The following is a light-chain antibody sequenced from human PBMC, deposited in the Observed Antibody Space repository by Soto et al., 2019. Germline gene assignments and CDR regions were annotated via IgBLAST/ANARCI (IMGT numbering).Light chain of an antibody. V-gene: IGLV1-44*01. Sequence: QSVLTQPPSASGTPGQRVTISCSGSSSNIGSNSVNWYQQLSGTAPKLLIYSDNQRPSGVPSRFSGSKSGTSASLAISGLQSEDEADYYCAAWDDSLIGSVVFGGGTKVTVL. J-gene: IGLJ2*01. CDR1: SSNIGSNS. CDR3: AAWDDSLIGSVV. CDR2: SDN.